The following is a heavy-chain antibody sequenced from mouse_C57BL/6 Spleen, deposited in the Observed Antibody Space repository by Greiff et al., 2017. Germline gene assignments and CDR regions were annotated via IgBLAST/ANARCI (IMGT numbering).Heavy chain of an antibody. CDR1: GYTFTSYW. CDR3: ARVTTVARYAMDY. Sequence: VQLQQPGAELVMPGASVKLSCKASGYTFTSYWMHWVKQRPGQGLEWIGEIDPSDSYTNYNQKFKGKSTLTVDKSSSTAYMQLSSLTSEDSAVYYCARVTTVARYAMDYWGQGTSVTVSS. V-gene: IGHV1-69*01. D-gene: IGHD1-1*01. CDR2: IDPSDSYT. J-gene: IGHJ4*01.